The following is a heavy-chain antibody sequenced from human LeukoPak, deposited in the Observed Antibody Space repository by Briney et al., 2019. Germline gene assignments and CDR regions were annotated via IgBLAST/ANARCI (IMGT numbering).Heavy chain of an antibody. CDR2: IGGSGGST. CDR1: RFTFSRCA. D-gene: IGHD3-22*01. J-gene: IGHJ4*02. CDR3: AKGKGSGYNYRCFDY. Sequence: GGSLRLSCAASRFTFSRCAMSWVRQAPGKGLEWVSGIGGSGGSTDYADSVKGRFSISRDNSKNTLYLQMNSLRAEDTAVHFCAKGKGSGYNYRCFDYWGQGTLVTVSS. V-gene: IGHV3-23*01.